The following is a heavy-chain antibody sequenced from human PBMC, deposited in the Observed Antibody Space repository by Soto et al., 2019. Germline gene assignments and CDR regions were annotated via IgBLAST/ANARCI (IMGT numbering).Heavy chain of an antibody. CDR3: ARGRGFRLLGVPLDS. D-gene: IGHD3-10*01. CDR1: GGSISSNSYY. CDR2: LFYSGAT. V-gene: IGHV4-39*01. J-gene: IGHJ4*02. Sequence: KTSETLSLTCTVSGGSISSNSYYWDWIRQPPGKGLEWIGGLFYSGATYHNPSLQSRVTISVDTSKNQFSLHLSSVTAADTAVYYCARGRGFRLLGVPLDSWGPGTPVTVSS.